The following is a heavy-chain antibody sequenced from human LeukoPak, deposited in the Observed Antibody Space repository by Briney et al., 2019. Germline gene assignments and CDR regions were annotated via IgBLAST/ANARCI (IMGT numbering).Heavy chain of an antibody. V-gene: IGHV4-59*08. J-gene: IGHJ4*02. CDR3: ARAVSGRFDY. D-gene: IGHD6-19*01. CDR2: IYYSGST. CDR1: GGSISSYY. Sequence: SETLSLTCTVSGGSISSYYWSWIRQPPGKGLEWIGYIYYSGSTNYNPSLKSRVTISVDTSKNQFSLKLSSVTAADTAIYYCARAVSGRFDYWGQGTLVTVSS.